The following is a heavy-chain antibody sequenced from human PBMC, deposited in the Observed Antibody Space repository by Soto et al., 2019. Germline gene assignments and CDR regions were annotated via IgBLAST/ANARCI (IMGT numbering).Heavy chain of an antibody. CDR1: EFTFSSYA. CDR2: VSIGGST. J-gene: IGHJ4*02. Sequence: GGSLRLSCAASEFTFSSYAMGWVRQGPGKGLEWVAVVSIGGSTHYADSVRGRFTISRDNSKNTLSLQMNSLTAEDTAVYFCAKRRGAGGHFDYWGQGALVTVSS. V-gene: IGHV3-23*01. CDR3: AKRRGAGGHFDY. D-gene: IGHD2-15*01.